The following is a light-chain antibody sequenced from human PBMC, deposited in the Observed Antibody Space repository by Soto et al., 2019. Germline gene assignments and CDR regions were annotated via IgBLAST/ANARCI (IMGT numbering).Light chain of an antibody. CDR2: VVS. V-gene: IGLV2-14*01. J-gene: IGLJ1*01. CDR3: SSYTSSSPYV. Sequence: QSALTQPASVSGSPGQSITISCTGTSSDVGGYNYVSWYQQHPGKAPKLMIYVVSNRPSGVSNRFSGSKSGNTASLTISGLQAEDEADYYCSSYTSSSPYVVGSGTKLTVL. CDR1: SSDVGGYNY.